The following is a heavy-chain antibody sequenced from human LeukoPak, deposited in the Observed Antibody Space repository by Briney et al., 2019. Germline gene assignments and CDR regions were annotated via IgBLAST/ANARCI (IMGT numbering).Heavy chain of an antibody. D-gene: IGHD5/OR15-5a*01. CDR2: ISSSSTI. CDR3: ARDLYPYYYYYYMDV. V-gene: IGHV3-48*04. Sequence: PGGSLRLSCAASGFTFSTYIMNWVRQAPGKGLEWVSYISSSSTIYYADSVKGRFTISRDNAKSSLYLQMNSLRAEGAAVYYCARDLYPYYYYYYMDVWGKGTTVIVSS. J-gene: IGHJ6*03. CDR1: GFTFSTYI.